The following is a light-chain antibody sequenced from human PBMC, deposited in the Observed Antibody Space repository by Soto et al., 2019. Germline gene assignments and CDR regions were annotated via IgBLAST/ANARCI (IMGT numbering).Light chain of an antibody. V-gene: IGKV1-9*01. CDR3: QQLNSYPRIT. Sequence: DIQLTQSPSFLSASVGDRVTITCRASQGINSYLAWYQQKPGKAPKLLIYAASTLQSGVPSRFSGSGSGTEFTLTISSLQPEDFATYYCQQLNSYPRITLGQGTRLEIK. CDR1: QGINSY. CDR2: AAS. J-gene: IGKJ5*01.